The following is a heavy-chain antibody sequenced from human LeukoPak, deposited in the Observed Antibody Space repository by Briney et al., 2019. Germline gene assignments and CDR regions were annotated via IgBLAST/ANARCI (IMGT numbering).Heavy chain of an antibody. CDR2: IYYSGST. V-gene: IGHV4-59*12. D-gene: IGHD3-22*01. J-gene: IGHJ3*02. CDR1: GSSISGYY. Sequence: SETLSLTCTVSGSSISGYYWSWIRQPPGKGLEWIGYIYYSGSTNYNPSLKSRVTISIDTSKEQFSLQLSSVTAADTAMYYCARVQLDYYDTSARAFDIWGQGTMVTVSS. CDR3: ARVQLDYYDTSARAFDI.